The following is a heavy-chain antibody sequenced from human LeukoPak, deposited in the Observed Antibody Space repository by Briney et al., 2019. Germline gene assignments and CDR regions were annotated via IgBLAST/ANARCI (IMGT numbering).Heavy chain of an antibody. CDR2: ISYSGTT. Sequence: SETLSLTCAVSGGSLRDYFWNWIRQPPGKGLEWLGEISYSGTTNSNPSLRSRVAVSIDTSKNQFSLRLTSVTAADTAVYFCARADVNFPAYTAFFDNWGPGALATVSA. V-gene: IGHV4-34*01. J-gene: IGHJ4*02. CDR1: GGSLRDYF. CDR3: ARADVNFPAYTAFFDN. D-gene: IGHD2-21*02.